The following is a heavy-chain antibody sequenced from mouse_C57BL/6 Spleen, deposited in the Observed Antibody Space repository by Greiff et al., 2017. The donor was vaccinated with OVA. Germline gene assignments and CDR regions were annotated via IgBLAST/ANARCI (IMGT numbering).Heavy chain of an antibody. J-gene: IGHJ4*01. CDR2: ISSGSSTI. CDR3: ASVYSNLYAMDY. V-gene: IGHV5-17*01. D-gene: IGHD2-5*01. Sequence: EVMLVESGGGLVKPGGSLKLSCAASGFTFSDYGMHWVRQAPEKGLEWVAYISSGSSTIYYADTVKGRFTISRDNAKNTLFLKMTSLRSEDTAMYYCASVYSNLYAMDYWGQGTSVTVSA. CDR1: GFTFSDYG.